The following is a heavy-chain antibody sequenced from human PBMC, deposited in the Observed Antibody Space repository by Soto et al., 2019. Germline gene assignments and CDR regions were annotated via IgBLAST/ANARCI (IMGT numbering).Heavy chain of an antibody. CDR1: GYIFINYY. J-gene: IGHJ4*02. Sequence: QVQLVQSGAEVKKPGASVKVSCKASGYIFINYYIHWVRQAPGQGLEWIGIINPNGGSTNYAQKFRGRLTLARDTSTSTGYMDLSSLRSEDTAMYYCARDLAAGDFWGQGTLVTVSS. V-gene: IGHV1-46*01. CDR2: INPNGGST. D-gene: IGHD6-13*01. CDR3: ARDLAAGDF.